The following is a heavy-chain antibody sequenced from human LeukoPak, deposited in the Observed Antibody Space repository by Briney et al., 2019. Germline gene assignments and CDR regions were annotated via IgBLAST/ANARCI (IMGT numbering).Heavy chain of an antibody. Sequence: GESLKISCKGSGYSFTNYWIGWVRQMPGKGLEWMGIIYPADSDTRYSPSFQGQVTISADKPISTAYLQWSSLKASDTAMYYCARRRFYYDSSGYHYYFDYWGQGTLVTVSS. J-gene: IGHJ4*02. V-gene: IGHV5-51*01. CDR1: GYSFTNYW. CDR3: ARRRFYYDSSGYHYYFDY. CDR2: IYPADSDT. D-gene: IGHD3-22*01.